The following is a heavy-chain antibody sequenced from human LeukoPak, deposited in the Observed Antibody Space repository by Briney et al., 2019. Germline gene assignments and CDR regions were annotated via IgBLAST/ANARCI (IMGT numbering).Heavy chain of an antibody. CDR1: GGTFSSYA. Sequence: ASVKVSCKASGGTFSSYAISWVRQAPGQGLEWMGRIIPILGIANDAQKFQGRVTITADKSTSTAYMELSSLRSEDTAVYYCAREPYYDILTGSKNWFDPWGQGTLVTVSS. J-gene: IGHJ5*02. D-gene: IGHD3-9*01. CDR3: AREPYYDILTGSKNWFDP. CDR2: IIPILGIA. V-gene: IGHV1-69*04.